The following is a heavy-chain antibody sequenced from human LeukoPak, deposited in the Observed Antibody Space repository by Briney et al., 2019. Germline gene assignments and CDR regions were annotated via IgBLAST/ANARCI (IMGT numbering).Heavy chain of an antibody. CDR1: GGSISSGSYY. J-gene: IGHJ6*03. CDR2: IYTSGST. Sequence: PSETLSLTCTVSGGSISSGSYYWSWIRQPAGKGLEWIGRIYTSGSTNYNPSLKSRVTMSVDTSKNQFSLKLSSVTAADTAVYYCARDFGYYDFWSGSQIGYYYYMDVWGKGTTVTVSS. D-gene: IGHD3-3*01. V-gene: IGHV4-61*02. CDR3: ARDFGYYDFWSGSQIGYYYYMDV.